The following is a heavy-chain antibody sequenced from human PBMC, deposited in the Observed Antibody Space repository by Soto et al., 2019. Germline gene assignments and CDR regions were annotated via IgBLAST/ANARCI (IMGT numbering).Heavy chain of an antibody. D-gene: IGHD2-15*01. CDR2: ISAYNGNT. V-gene: IGHV1-18*04. J-gene: IGHJ4*02. CDR3: ASAPVSLLPLDY. Sequence: GASVKVSCLASGYTFPIYGSIYVRQAPGQGLEWMGWISAYNGNTNYAQKLQGRVTMTTDTSTSTAYMELRSLRSDDTAVYYCASAPVSLLPLDYWGQGTLVTSP. CDR1: GYTFPIYG.